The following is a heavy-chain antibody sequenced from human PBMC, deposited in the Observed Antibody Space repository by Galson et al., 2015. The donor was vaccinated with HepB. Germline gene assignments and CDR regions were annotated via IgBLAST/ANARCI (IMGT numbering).Heavy chain of an antibody. CDR3: TRVNIAARPEDRIAAAATSDY. Sequence: SLRLSCAASGFTFGDYAMSWFRQAPGKGLEWVGFIRSKAYGGTTEYAASVKGRFTISRDDSKSIAYLQMNSLKTEDTAVYYCTRVNIAARPEDRIAAAATSDYWGQGTLVTVSS. J-gene: IGHJ4*02. CDR1: GFTFGDYA. CDR2: IRSKAYGGTT. V-gene: IGHV3-49*03. D-gene: IGHD6-13*01.